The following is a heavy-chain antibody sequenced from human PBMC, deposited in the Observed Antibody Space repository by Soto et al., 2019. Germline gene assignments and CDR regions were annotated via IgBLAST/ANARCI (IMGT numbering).Heavy chain of an antibody. V-gene: IGHV3-21*03. Sequence: GGSLRLSCAASGFAASGFAFSNYNMNWVRQAPGKGLEWVSSISSSGTYIYYADSVKGRFTVSRDNVQRTLHLQMDSLRVEDTGVYYCARGGVYWGRGTLVTVSS. CDR3: ARGGVY. CDR2: ISSSGTYI. D-gene: IGHD2-8*01. J-gene: IGHJ1*01. CDR1: GFAFSNYN.